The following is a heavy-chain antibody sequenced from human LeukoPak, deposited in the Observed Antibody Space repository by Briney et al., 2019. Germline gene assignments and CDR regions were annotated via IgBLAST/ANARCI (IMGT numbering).Heavy chain of an antibody. CDR1: GGTFSSYA. CDR3: ARGAIVGATHFDY. D-gene: IGHD1-26*01. CDR2: IIPIFGTA. V-gene: IGHV1-69*05. Sequence: SVKVSCKASGGTFSSYAISWVRQAPGQGLGWMGRIIPIFGTANYAQKFQGRVTITTDESTSTAYMELSSLRSEDTAVYYCARGAIVGATHFDYWGQGTLVTVSS. J-gene: IGHJ4*02.